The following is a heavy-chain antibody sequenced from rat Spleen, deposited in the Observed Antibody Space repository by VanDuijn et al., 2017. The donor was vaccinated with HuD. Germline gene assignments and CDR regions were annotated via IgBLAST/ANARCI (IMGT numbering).Heavy chain of an antibody. CDR1: GFTFSNFY. D-gene: IGHD1-11*01. Sequence: EVQLVESDGGLVQPGRSLKLSCAASGFTFSNFYMAWVRQAPTKGLEWVASISTGDDDTYYRDSVKGRFTISRDDEESTLYLQMDSLRSEDTATYYCATEPLNYGGPHWFAYWGQGTLVTVSS. CDR2: ISTGDDDT. J-gene: IGHJ3*01. CDR3: ATEPLNYGGPHWFAY. V-gene: IGHV5-25*01.